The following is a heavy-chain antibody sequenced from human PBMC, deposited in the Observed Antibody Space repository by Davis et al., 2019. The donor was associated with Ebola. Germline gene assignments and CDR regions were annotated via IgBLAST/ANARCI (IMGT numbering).Heavy chain of an antibody. CDR2: VYYSGSA. CDR1: GGSISSTSYY. CDR3: ARQPMVTTYWNFNL. D-gene: IGHD4-17*01. J-gene: IGHJ2*01. V-gene: IGHV4-39*01. Sequence: MPSETLSLTCTISGGSISSTSYYWGWIRQPPGKGLEWIGSVYYSGSAYFNPSLKSRVTISVDTSENQFSLRLTSVTASDTAVYYCARQPMVTTYWNFNLWGRGTLITVSS.